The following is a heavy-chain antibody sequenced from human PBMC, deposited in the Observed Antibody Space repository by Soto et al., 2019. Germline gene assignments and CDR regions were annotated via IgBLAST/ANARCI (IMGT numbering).Heavy chain of an antibody. CDR2: IYYSGST. J-gene: IGHJ4*02. Sequence: PSETLSLTCTVSGGSISSYYWSWIRQPPGKGLEWIGYIYYSGSTNYNPSLKSRVTISVDTSKNQFSLKLNSMTAADTAVYYCAREAWDGYNSDYFHYWGQGTLVTSPQ. CDR1: GGSISSYY. CDR3: AREAWDGYNSDYFHY. V-gene: IGHV4-59*12. D-gene: IGHD5-12*01.